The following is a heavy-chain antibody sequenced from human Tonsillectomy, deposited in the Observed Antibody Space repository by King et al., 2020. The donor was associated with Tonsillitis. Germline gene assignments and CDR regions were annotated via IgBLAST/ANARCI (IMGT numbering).Heavy chain of an antibody. CDR2: ISSGGSYT. Sequence: VQLVESGGGLVKPGGSLRLSCAASGFTFSTYSMNWVRQAPGKGLEWVSSISSGGSYTVYADSVKGRFTVSRDSAKNSLYLQMNSLRAEDTAVYYCARDSPEVLCDCWGQGTLVTVSS. D-gene: IGHD2-21*01. CDR3: ARDSPEVLCDC. J-gene: IGHJ4*02. CDR1: GFTFSTYS. V-gene: IGHV3-21*01.